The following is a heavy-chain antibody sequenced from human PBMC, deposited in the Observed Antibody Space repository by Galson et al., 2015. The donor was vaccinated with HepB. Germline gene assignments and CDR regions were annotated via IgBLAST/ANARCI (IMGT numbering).Heavy chain of an antibody. J-gene: IGHJ6*03. Sequence: TLSLTCSVYGGSFSGYYWTWIRQSPGKGLEWIGEINHSGRTNYNPSLKSRVTISVDTSKNQFSLKLSSVTAADTAVYYCARGGSGSYYYYYMDVWGKGTTVTVSS. CDR1: GGSFSGYY. V-gene: IGHV4-34*01. CDR3: ARGGSGSYYYYYMDV. CDR2: INHSGRT. D-gene: IGHD1-26*01.